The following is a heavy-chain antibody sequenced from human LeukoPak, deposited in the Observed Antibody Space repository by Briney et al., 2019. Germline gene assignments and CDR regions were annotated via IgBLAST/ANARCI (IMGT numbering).Heavy chain of an antibody. D-gene: IGHD3-10*01. CDR1: GFTFSTYG. CDR2: ISGSGGST. CDR3: ARGSGSWGRDIDS. J-gene: IGHJ4*02. Sequence: GGSLRLSCEASGFTFSTYGMSWVSQAPGKGLEWVSAISGSGGSTYYAGSVKGRFTISRDNSKNTLYLQMNSLRAEDTAIYYCARGSGSWGRDIDSWGQGTLVTVSS. V-gene: IGHV3-23*01.